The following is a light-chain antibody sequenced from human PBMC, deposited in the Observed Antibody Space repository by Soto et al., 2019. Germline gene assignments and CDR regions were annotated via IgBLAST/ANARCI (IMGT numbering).Light chain of an antibody. Sequence: DIQMTQSPSSLSASVGDRVTITCRASQSMSSNLNWYQQKPGKAPKLLIYAASSLQSGVPSRFSGSGSGTDFTLTISSLQPEDFATYYCQQSYSTHLTFGGGTKVEIK. J-gene: IGKJ4*01. CDR2: AAS. CDR1: QSMSSN. CDR3: QQSYSTHLT. V-gene: IGKV1-39*01.